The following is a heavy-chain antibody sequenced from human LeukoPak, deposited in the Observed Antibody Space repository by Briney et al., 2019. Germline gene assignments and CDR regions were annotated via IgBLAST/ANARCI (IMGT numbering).Heavy chain of an antibody. V-gene: IGHV5-51*01. J-gene: IGHJ6*02. CDR3: ARRKDGVDV. Sequence: GESLKISCKGFGYTFATYWISWVRQMPGKGLEWMGIIYPGDSDTRYSPSFQGLLTISADKSISTAYLQWSSLKASDTATYYCARRKDGVDVWGQGTTVTVSS. CDR1: GYTFATYW. CDR2: IYPGDSDT.